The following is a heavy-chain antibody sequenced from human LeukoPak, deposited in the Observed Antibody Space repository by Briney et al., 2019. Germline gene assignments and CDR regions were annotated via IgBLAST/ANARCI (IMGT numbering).Heavy chain of an antibody. V-gene: IGHV3-53*01. CDR1: GFTFSSQC. CDR3: ARAGSTGWYGDWFDP. Sequence: PGGCLRRSCPASGFTFSSQCMTWGRQAPGKGLEWVSVIYSGGSTYYADSLEGRFTISRDNSKNTLYLQMNSLRAEDTAVYYCARAGSTGWYGDWFDPWGEGDLVTVSS. J-gene: IGHJ5*02. D-gene: IGHD6-19*01. CDR2: IYSGGST.